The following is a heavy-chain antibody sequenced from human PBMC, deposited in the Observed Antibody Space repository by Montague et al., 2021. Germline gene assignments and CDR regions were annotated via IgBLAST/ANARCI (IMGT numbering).Heavy chain of an antibody. V-gene: IGHV3-9*01. CDR1: GFTFSNYW. D-gene: IGHD3-10*01. Sequence: SLRLSCAASGFTFSNYWMSWVRQAPGKGLEWVSGINGNSSKIDYADSVKGRFTISRDNAKNSLYLQMNSLRVEDAAFYYCAKDTLDYYPDFWGQGILVTVSS. CDR3: AKDTLDYYPDF. J-gene: IGHJ4*02. CDR2: INGNSSKI.